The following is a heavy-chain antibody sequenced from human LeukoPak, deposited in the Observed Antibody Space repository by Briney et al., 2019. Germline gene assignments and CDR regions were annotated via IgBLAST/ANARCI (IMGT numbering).Heavy chain of an antibody. CDR3: AREGPTHFDY. CDR2: MNPNSGYT. V-gene: IGHV1-8*01. J-gene: IGHJ4*02. CDR1: GYTFTSYD. Sequence: ASVKVSCKASGYTFTSYDINWVRQATGQGLEWMGWMNPNSGYTGYAQKFQGRVTMTRNTSISTAYMELSSLRSEDTGVYYCAREGPTHFDYWGQGTLVTVSS.